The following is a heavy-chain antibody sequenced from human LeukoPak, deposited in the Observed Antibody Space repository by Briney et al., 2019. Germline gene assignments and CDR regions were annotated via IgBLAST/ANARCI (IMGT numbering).Heavy chain of an antibody. Sequence: SETLSLTCEVNGGSFNGYHWTWIRQSPGKGLEWIGEINDSGSPIYSPSLRSRLTISVDTSKNQFSVTLPSVTVADTAVYYCARGPHQHWPLGQFWGQGSLVTVSS. CDR2: INDSGSP. CDR1: GGSFNGYH. V-gene: IGHV4-34*01. D-gene: IGHD2-2*01. CDR3: ARGPHQHWPLGQF. J-gene: IGHJ4*02.